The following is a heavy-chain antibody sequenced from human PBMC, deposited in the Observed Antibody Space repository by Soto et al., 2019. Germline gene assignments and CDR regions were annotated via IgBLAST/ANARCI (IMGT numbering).Heavy chain of an antibody. J-gene: IGHJ4*02. CDR1: GGTFSSYA. D-gene: IGHD3-22*01. V-gene: IGHV1-69*13. Sequence: GGSVKVCFKASGGTFSSYAISFVRQAPGQGLEWMGGIIPIFGTANYAQKFQGRVTITADESTRTAYMELSSLRAEDTAVYYCARVTSGYLDYWGQGTLVTVSS. CDR3: ARVTSGYLDY. CDR2: IIPIFGTA.